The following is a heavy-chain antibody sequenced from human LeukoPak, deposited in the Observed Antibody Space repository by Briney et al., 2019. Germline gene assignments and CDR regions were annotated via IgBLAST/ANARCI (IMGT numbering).Heavy chain of an antibody. D-gene: IGHD5-12*01. J-gene: IGHJ6*02. CDR2: IIPIFGTA. CDR1: GGTFSSYA. Sequence: SVKVSCKASGGTFSSYAISWVRQAPGQGLEWMGGIIPIFGTANYAQKFQGRVTITADESTSTAYMELSSLRSEDTAVYYCARGRGATIGDHYGMDVWGQGTTVTVSS. CDR3: ARGRGATIGDHYGMDV. V-gene: IGHV1-69*13.